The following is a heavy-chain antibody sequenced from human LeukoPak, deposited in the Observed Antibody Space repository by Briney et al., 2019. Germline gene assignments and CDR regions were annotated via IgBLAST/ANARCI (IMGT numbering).Heavy chain of an antibody. CDR1: GGSISSGDYY. CDR2: IYYSGST. D-gene: IGHD3-10*01. J-gene: IGHJ5*02. Sequence: PSETLSLTCTVSGGSISSGDYYWSWIRQPPGKGLEWIGYIYYSGSTYYNPSLKSRVTISVDTSKNQFSLKLSSVTAADTAVYYCARDPGAPRGCFDPWGQGTLVTVSS. CDR3: ARDPGAPRGCFDP. V-gene: IGHV4-30-4*01.